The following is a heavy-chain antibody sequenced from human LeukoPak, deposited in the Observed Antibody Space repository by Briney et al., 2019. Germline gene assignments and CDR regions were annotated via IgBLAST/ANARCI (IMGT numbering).Heavy chain of an antibody. Sequence: KPSETLVLTCTVSGASINSYDYYWSWIRQPPGKGLDWIGYIYYSGSTNYNPSLKSRVTIPVDTSKNQFSLKLSSVTAADTAVYYCARDRMYTSSELDYWGQGTLVTVSS. CDR1: GASINSYDYY. J-gene: IGHJ4*02. V-gene: IGHV4-61*08. D-gene: IGHD6-6*01. CDR3: ARDRMYTSSELDY. CDR2: IYYSGST.